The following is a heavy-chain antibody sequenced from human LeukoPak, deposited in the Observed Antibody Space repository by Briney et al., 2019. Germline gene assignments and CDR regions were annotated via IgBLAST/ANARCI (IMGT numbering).Heavy chain of an antibody. Sequence: GESLKISCQVSGSSFTGYWMGWVRQKPGKGLEWMGVIYPTDSDTRYSPSFQGQVTISADKSISTVYLQWSGLKASDTAMYYCARQPGGNYGRDAFNIWGLGTMVTVSS. CDR2: IYPTDSDT. D-gene: IGHD1-26*01. J-gene: IGHJ3*02. V-gene: IGHV5-51*01. CDR1: GSSFTGYW. CDR3: ARQPGGNYGRDAFNI.